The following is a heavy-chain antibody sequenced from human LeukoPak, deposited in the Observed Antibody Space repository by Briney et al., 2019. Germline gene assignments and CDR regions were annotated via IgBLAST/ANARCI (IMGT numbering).Heavy chain of an antibody. CDR2: ISWNSGSI. Sequence: GGSLRLSCAAPGFTFDDYAMPWVRQAPGKGLEWVSGISWNSGSIGYADSVKGRFTISRDNAKNSLYLQMNSLRAEDTALYYCATEIVWDFDYWGQGTLVTVSS. CDR3: ATEIVWDFDY. D-gene: IGHD3-22*01. J-gene: IGHJ4*02. CDR1: GFTFDDYA. V-gene: IGHV3-9*01.